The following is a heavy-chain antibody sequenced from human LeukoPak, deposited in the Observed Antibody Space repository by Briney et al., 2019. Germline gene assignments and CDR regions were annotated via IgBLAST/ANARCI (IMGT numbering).Heavy chain of an antibody. CDR1: GGSFSGYY. CDR3: ARESHWRIRYSYYYGMDV. D-gene: IGHD3-9*01. CDR2: INHSGST. V-gene: IGHV4-34*01. J-gene: IGHJ6*02. Sequence: SETLSLTCAVYGGSFSGYYWSWIRQPPGKGLEWIGEINHSGSTNYNPSLKSRVTISVDTSKNQFSLKLSSVTAADTAVYYCARESHWRIRYSYYYGMDVWGQGTTVTVSS.